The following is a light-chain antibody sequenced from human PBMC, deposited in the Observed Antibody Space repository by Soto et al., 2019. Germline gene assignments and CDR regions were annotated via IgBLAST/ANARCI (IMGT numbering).Light chain of an antibody. V-gene: IGKV3-20*01. Sequence: IVLTLSPGSLSLSPGERATISCRASQSITGRSLAWYQQKPGQAPRLLISSISNRATGIPDRFSGSGSGADFTLTITMLEPEDFAVYYCQQYQKSRTFGQGTKVEIK. CDR1: QSITGRS. CDR2: SIS. J-gene: IGKJ1*01. CDR3: QQYQKSRT.